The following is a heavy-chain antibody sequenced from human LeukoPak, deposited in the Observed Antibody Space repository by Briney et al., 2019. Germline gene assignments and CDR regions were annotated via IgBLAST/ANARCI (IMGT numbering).Heavy chain of an antibody. V-gene: IGHV3-11*06. D-gene: IGHD6-13*01. CDR2: ISSDSRST. CDR1: GFALSNYY. CDR3: ARVGLIEAASTPDY. Sequence: GGSLSLSCAASGFALSNYYMTWIRQAPGKGLQWVSYISSDSRSTTYADSVNGRFTISRDNARNSLYLQMNSLRVEDTAVYYCARVGLIEAASTPDYWGQGTLVTVSS. J-gene: IGHJ4*02.